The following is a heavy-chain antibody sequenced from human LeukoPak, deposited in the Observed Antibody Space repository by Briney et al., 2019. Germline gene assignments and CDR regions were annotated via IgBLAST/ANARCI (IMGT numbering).Heavy chain of an antibody. CDR1: GGSISSHY. CDR2: IHYSGSM. D-gene: IGHD1-1*01. V-gene: IGHV4-59*11. J-gene: IGHJ4*02. CDR3: ARGSTGAWDY. Sequence: SETLSLTCTVSGGSISSHYWSRIRQPPGKGLEWIGYIHYSGSMNHNPTLKSRVTISVDTSKNQFSLKLTSVTAADTAVYHCARGSTGAWDYWGQGTLVTVSS.